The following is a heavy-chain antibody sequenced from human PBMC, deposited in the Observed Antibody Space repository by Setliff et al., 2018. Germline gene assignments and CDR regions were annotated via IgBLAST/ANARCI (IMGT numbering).Heavy chain of an antibody. D-gene: IGHD3-3*01. CDR3: ARVDYDFWRGYLDV. CDR2: IYDSGSS. J-gene: IGHJ6*03. V-gene: IGHV4-39*01. Sequence: LSLTCTVSGGSVSNSGFFWGWLRQAPGKGLEWIGNIYDSGSSNYNASLKSRLIITRDTSKNQISLKLTSVTAADTAVYYCARVDYDFWRGYLDVWGKGTTVTVSS. CDR1: GGSVSNSGFF.